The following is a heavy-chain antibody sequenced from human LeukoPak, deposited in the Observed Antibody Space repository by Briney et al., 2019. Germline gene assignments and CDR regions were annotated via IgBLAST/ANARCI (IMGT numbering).Heavy chain of an antibody. D-gene: IGHD7-27*01. CDR1: GYTFTSYD. CDR3: ARGPPNWGYDY. V-gene: IGHV1-8*01. Sequence: ASVTVSCTASGYTFTSYDFNWVRQAPGQRPEWMGWMSPNSGDTGYAQKFQDRVTMTRNTSISTAYMELSSLRSDDTAVYYCARGPPNWGYDYWGPGTLVTVSS. J-gene: IGHJ4*02. CDR2: MSPNSGDT.